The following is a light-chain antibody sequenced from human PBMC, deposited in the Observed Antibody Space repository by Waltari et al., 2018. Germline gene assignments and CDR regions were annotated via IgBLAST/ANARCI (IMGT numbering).Light chain of an antibody. V-gene: IGKV1-39*01. CDR1: QYVSSY. CDR2: ISS. J-gene: IGKJ2*01. CDR3: QQSYKTPYT. Sequence: DIQMTQSPSSLSASVGDRVTITCRADQYVSSYVNWYQQKPGKAPELLIYISSTLQSGVPSRFSGSGSGTDFTLTISSLQPGDFATYYCQQSYKTPYTFGQGTKLEI.